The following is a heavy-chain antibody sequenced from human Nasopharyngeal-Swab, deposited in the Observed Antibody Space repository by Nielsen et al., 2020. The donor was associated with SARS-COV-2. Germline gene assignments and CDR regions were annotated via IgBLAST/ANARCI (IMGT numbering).Heavy chain of an antibody. CDR1: GGSISSYY. J-gene: IGHJ5*02. D-gene: IGHD3-10*01. CDR3: ARGGRGNWFDP. V-gene: IGHV4-59*01. CDR2: IYYSGST. Sequence: GSLRLSCTVSGGSISSYYWSWIRQPPGKGLEWIGYIYYSGSTNYNPSLKSRVTISVDTSKNQFSLKLSSVTAADTAVYYWARGGRGNWFDPWGQGTLVTVSS.